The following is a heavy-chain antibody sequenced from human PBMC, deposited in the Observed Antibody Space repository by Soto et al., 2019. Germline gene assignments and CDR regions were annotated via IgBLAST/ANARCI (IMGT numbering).Heavy chain of an antibody. CDR1: GYSFTSYW. J-gene: IGHJ2*01. Sequence: EVQLVQSGAEVKKPGESLRISCKGSGYSFTSYWISWVRQMPGKGLEWMGRIDPSDSYTNYSPSFQGHVTISADKSISTAYLQWSSLKASDTAMYYCARHKYLDTAMVPSGWYFDLWGRGTLVTVSS. V-gene: IGHV5-10-1*03. CDR2: IDPSDSYT. CDR3: ARHKYLDTAMVPSGWYFDL. D-gene: IGHD5-18*01.